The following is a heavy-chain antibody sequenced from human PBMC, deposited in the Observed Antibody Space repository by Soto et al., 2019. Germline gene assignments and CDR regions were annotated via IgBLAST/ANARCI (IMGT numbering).Heavy chain of an antibody. V-gene: IGHV3-23*01. Sequence: GGSLRLSCEAAGFSFRDYALPWVRQSRAQWLEWVSSITDVAGATYSADPVKGRLAIPSDDSTNKMYLQMDTLRVEDTAVYFCVKGSRPIPSVTGLIYGRYWSAGTPVNVSS. CDR2: ITDVAGAT. J-gene: IGHJ4*01. CDR3: VKGSRPIPSVTGLIYGRY. CDR1: GFSFRDYA. D-gene: IGHD4-17*01.